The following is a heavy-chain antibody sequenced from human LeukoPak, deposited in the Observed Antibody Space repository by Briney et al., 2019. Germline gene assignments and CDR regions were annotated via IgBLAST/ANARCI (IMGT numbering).Heavy chain of an antibody. D-gene: IGHD6-13*01. J-gene: IGHJ4*02. V-gene: IGHV4-39*01. CDR1: GGSISSSSYY. CDR3: ASARTSSRSWFTFDY. CDR2: IYYSGST. Sequence: SETLSLTCTVSGGSISSSSYYWGWIRQPPGKGLEWIGSIYYSGSTYYNPSLKSRVTISVDTSENQLSLKLSSVTAADTAVYYCASARTSSRSWFTFDYWGQGILVTVSS.